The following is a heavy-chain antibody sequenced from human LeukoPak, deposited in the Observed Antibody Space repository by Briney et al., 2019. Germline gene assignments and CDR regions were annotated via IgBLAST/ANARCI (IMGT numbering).Heavy chain of an antibody. CDR2: INPNSGGT. Sequence: ASVKVSCEASGYTFTGYYMHWVRQAPGQGLEWMGWINPNSGGTNYAQKFQGRVTMTRDTSISTAYMELSRLRSDDTAVYYCARDSDFWSGYYIGVNWGQGTLVTVSS. CDR1: GYTFTGYY. D-gene: IGHD3-3*01. J-gene: IGHJ4*02. V-gene: IGHV1-2*02. CDR3: ARDSDFWSGYYIGVN.